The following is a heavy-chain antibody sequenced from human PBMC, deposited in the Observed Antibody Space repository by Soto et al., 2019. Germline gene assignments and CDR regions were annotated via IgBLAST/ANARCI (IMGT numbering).Heavy chain of an antibody. CDR2: INHSGST. J-gene: IGHJ6*02. CDR3: ARRGGWEPLYGMDV. V-gene: IGHV4-34*01. CDR1: GGSLSGYY. D-gene: IGHD1-26*01. Sequence: PSATLFLTCAVYGGSLSGYYWSWIRQPPGKGLEWIGEINHSGSTNYNPSLKSRVTISVDTSKNQFSLKLSSVTAADTAVYYCARRGGWEPLYGMDVWGQGNTVTVS.